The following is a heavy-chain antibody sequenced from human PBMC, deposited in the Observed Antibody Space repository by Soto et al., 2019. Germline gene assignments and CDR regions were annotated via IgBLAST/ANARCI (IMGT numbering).Heavy chain of an antibody. CDR2: IIPIVGTA. J-gene: IGHJ6*01. CDR1: GGTFSSYA. Sequence: QVQLVQSGAEVKKPGSSVKVSCKASGGTFSSYAISWVRQAPGQGLEWMGGIIPIVGTANYAQKFQGRVRISADESTSTDXMXXXXLXXXXXAXYYCAFRYCTNGVCYGYYGMDVW. CDR3: AFRYCTNGVCYGYYGMDV. V-gene: IGHV1-69*12. D-gene: IGHD2-8*01.